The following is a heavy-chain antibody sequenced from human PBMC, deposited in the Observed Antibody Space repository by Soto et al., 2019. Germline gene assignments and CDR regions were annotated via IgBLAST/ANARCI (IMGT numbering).Heavy chain of an antibody. D-gene: IGHD1-26*01. CDR2: ISYDGSNK. Sequence: QVPLVESGGGVVQPGRSLRLSCAASGFTFSSYGMHWVRQAPGKGLEWVAVISYDGSNKYYADSVKGRFTISRDNSMNTLYLQMNSLRAEDTAVYYCAKEGGSYSVWAFDIWGQGTMVTVSS. J-gene: IGHJ3*02. V-gene: IGHV3-30*18. CDR1: GFTFSSYG. CDR3: AKEGGSYSVWAFDI.